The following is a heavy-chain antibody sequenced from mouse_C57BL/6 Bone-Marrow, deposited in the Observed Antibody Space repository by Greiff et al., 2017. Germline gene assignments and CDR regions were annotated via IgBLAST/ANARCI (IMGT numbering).Heavy chain of an antibody. V-gene: IGHV3-6*01. Sequence: EVKLVESGPGLVKPSQSLSLTCSVTGYSITSGYYWNWIRQFPGNKLEWMGYISYDGSNNYNPSLKNRISITRDTSKNQFFLKLNSVTTEDTATYYCARGLRWGQGTLVTVSA. J-gene: IGHJ3*02. D-gene: IGHD1-1*01. CDR3: ARGLR. CDR2: ISYDGSN. CDR1: GYSITSGYY.